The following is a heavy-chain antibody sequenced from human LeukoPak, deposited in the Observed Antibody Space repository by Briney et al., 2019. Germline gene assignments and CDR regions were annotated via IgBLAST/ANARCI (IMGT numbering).Heavy chain of an antibody. CDR2: INSDGSST. Sequence: GGSLRLSCAASGFTFSSYWMHWVRQAPGKGLVWVSRINSDGSSTSYADSVKDRFTISRDNAKNTLYLQMNSLRAEDTAVYYCARVDYYDSSGYLYYFDYWGQGTLVTVSS. V-gene: IGHV3-74*01. CDR1: GFTFSSYW. CDR3: ARVDYYDSSGYLYYFDY. D-gene: IGHD3-22*01. J-gene: IGHJ4*02.